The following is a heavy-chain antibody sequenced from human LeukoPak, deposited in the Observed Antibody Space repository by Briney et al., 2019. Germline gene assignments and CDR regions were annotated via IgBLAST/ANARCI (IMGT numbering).Heavy chain of an antibody. D-gene: IGHD2-2*01. CDR1: GYTFTSYD. Sequence: AXVKVSCKASGYTFTSYDINWVRQAPGQGLEWMGWMNPNSGNTGYAQKFQGRVTITRNTSISTAYMELSSLRSEDTAVYYCARGNRYCSSTSCYDIDYWGQGTLVTVSS. CDR2: MNPNSGNT. V-gene: IGHV1-8*03. CDR3: ARGNRYCSSTSCYDIDY. J-gene: IGHJ4*02.